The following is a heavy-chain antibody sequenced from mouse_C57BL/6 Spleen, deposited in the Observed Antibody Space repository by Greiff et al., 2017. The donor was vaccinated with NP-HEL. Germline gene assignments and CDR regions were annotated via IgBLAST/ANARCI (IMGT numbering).Heavy chain of an antibody. Sequence: QVQLKQSGPELVKPGASVKISCKASGYAFSSSWMNWVKQRPGKGLEWIGRIYPGDGDTNYNGKFKGKATLTADKSSSTAYMQLSSLTSEDSAVYFCARQIVTYFDYWGQGTTLTVSS. CDR1: GYAFSSSW. J-gene: IGHJ2*01. V-gene: IGHV1-82*01. D-gene: IGHD2-5*01. CDR3: ARQIVTYFDY. CDR2: IYPGDGDT.